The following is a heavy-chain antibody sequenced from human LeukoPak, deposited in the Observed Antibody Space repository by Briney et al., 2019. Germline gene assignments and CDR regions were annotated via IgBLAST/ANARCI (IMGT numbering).Heavy chain of an antibody. J-gene: IGHJ4*02. CDR2: IYYSGST. V-gene: IGHV4-39*07. D-gene: IGHD3-10*01. CDR3: AREAVHYGSGSHDY. CDR1: GGSISSSSYY. Sequence: PSETLSLTCTVSGGSISSSSYYWGWIRQPPGKGLEWIGSIYYSGSTYYNPSLKSRVTISVDTSKNQFSLKLSSVTAADTAVYYCAREAVHYGSGSHDYWGQGTLVTVSS.